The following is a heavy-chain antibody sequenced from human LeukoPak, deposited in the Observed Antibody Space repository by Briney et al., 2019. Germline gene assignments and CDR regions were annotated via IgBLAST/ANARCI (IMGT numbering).Heavy chain of an antibody. V-gene: IGHV1-18*01. CDR2: ISAYNGNT. CDR3: AREPGYYDSSGYYYNDAFDI. D-gene: IGHD3-22*01. J-gene: IGHJ3*02. Sequence: ASVKVSCKASGYTFTSYGISWVRQAPGQGLEWMGWISAYNGNTNYAQKLQGRVTMTTDTSTSTAYMELRSLRSDDTAVYYCAREPGYYDSSGYYYNDAFDIWGRGTMVTVSS. CDR1: GYTFTSYG.